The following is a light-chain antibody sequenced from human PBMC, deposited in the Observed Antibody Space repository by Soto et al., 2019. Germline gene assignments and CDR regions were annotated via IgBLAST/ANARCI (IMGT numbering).Light chain of an antibody. Sequence: EIVVTQSPATLSVSPGERASLSCRASQSVSSTYLAWYQQKPGQAPRLLIYGTSSRATGIPDRFSGSGSGTDFTLTISRLEPEDFAVYYCQQSDTFGQGTRLEIK. V-gene: IGKV3-20*01. CDR1: QSVSSTY. J-gene: IGKJ5*01. CDR2: GTS. CDR3: QQSDT.